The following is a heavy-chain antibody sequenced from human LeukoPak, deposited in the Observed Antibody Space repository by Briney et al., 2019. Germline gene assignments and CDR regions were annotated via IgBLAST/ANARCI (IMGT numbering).Heavy chain of an antibody. J-gene: IGHJ4*02. CDR1: GFTFNNYA. Sequence: PGGSLRLSCAASGFTFNNYAMSWVRQAPGKGLEWVSAISADGGSPWYAGSVRGRSTISRDNSKNTVYLQMNSLRVEDTAVYFCARDRDYPRDQFDYWGQGTLVTVSS. D-gene: IGHD4-17*01. CDR3: ARDRDYPRDQFDY. CDR2: ISADGGSP. V-gene: IGHV3-23*01.